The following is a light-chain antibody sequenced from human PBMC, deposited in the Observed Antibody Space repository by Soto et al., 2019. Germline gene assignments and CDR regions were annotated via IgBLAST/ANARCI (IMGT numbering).Light chain of an antibody. CDR3: CSYAGGYTHAV. CDR2: EVS. CDR1: SSDVGAYNY. J-gene: IGLJ2*01. V-gene: IGLV2-14*01. Sequence: QSALTQPASVSGSPGQSITISCTGTSSDVGAYNYVSWYQQHPGKAPKLMIYEVSNRPSGVSNRFSGSKSGNTASLTISGLQPEDEADYYCCSYAGGYTHAVFGGGTKLTVL.